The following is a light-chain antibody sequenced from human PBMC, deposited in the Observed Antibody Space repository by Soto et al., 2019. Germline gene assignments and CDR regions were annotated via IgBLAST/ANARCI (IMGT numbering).Light chain of an antibody. CDR1: QGISSY. CDR2: VAS. Sequence: IQMTQSPSTLSGPAGDRVTITCRASQGISSYLAWYQQKPRKAPKLLIYVASTLQSGVPSRFSGSGSGTEFTLTISSLQPEDFATYYCQKFNSYPINCGQGTRRAIK. V-gene: IGKV1-9*01. CDR3: QKFNSYPIN. J-gene: IGKJ5*01.